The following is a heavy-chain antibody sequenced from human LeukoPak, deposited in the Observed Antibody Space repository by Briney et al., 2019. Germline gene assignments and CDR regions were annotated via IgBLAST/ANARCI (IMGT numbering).Heavy chain of an antibody. D-gene: IGHD3-22*01. Sequence: GASVKVSCKASGGTFSSYAISWVRQAPGQGLDWMGGIIPIFGTANYAQKFQGRVTITADESTSTAYMELSSLRSEDTAVYYCARAPRYYYDSRGYYYGMDVWGQGTTVTVSS. V-gene: IGHV1-69*01. CDR1: GGTFSSYA. CDR3: ARAPRYYYDSRGYYYGMDV. J-gene: IGHJ6*02. CDR2: IIPIFGTA.